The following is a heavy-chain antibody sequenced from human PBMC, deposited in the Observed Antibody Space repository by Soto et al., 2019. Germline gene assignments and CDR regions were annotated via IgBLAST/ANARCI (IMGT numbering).Heavy chain of an antibody. V-gene: IGHV1-69*13. CDR3: ASGGAAVAHYYGMDV. CDR2: IIPIFGTA. CDR1: GGTFSSYA. D-gene: IGHD6-19*01. Sequence: SVKVSCKASGGTFSSYAISWVRQAPGQGLEWMGGIIPIFGTANYAQKFQGRVTITADESTSTAYMELSSLRSEDTAVYYCASGGAAVAHYYGMDVWGQGTTVTVSS. J-gene: IGHJ6*02.